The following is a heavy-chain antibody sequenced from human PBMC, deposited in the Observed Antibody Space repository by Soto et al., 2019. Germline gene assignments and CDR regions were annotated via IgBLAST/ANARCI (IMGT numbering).Heavy chain of an antibody. CDR2: ISGSGGST. CDR3: AKEYLTSDWRTGASFDP. CDR1: GFTFSSYA. V-gene: IGHV3-23*01. D-gene: IGHD4-17*01. Sequence: PGGSLRLSCAASGFTFSSYALSWVRQAPGKGLEWVSAISGSGGSTYYADSVKGRFTISRDNSKNTLYLQMNSLRAEDTAVYYCAKEYLTSDWRTGASFDPWGQGTLVTVSS. J-gene: IGHJ5*02.